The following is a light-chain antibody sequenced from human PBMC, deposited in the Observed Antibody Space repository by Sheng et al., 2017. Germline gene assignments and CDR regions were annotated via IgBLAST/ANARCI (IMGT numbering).Light chain of an antibody. Sequence: DIQMTQSPSSLSASVGDRVTITCRASQAIHNYLAWYQQKPGKVPKPLIYAASSLLSGVPFRFSGSGSGTDFTLTIISLQPEDVATYYCQKYDSAPXTFGGGTRVEIK. CDR1: QAIHNY. CDR3: QKYDSAPXT. J-gene: IGKJ4*01. CDR2: AAS. V-gene: IGKV1-27*01.